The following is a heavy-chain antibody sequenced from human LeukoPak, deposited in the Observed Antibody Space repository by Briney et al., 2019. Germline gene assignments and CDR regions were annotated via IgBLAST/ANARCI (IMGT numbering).Heavy chain of an antibody. J-gene: IGHJ3*02. V-gene: IGHV5-51*01. CDR3: ARRTAENAFDI. CDR2: IYPGDSDT. CDR1: GYSFTSYW. Sequence: GKSLLISFKGSGYSFTSYWIAWVREMPGKGLEWMGIIYPGDSDTRYSPSFQGQVTISADKSISTAYLQWSSLKASDTAMYYCARRTAENAFDIWGHGAIATVSS.